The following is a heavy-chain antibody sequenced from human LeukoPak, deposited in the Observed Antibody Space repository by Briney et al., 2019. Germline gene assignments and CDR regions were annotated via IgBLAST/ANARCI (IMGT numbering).Heavy chain of an antibody. CDR2: IGQDGGEK. CDR1: GFTFDDCG. J-gene: IGHJ4*02. V-gene: IGHV3-7*01. Sequence: GGSLRLSCAASGFTFDDCGMTWVRQAPGKGLEWVANIGQDGGEKYYVDSVKGRFTISRDNTKDSLYLQMNSLGAEDTALYYCARLRGGSYWGRGTLVTVSS. CDR3: ARLRGGSY. D-gene: IGHD2-15*01.